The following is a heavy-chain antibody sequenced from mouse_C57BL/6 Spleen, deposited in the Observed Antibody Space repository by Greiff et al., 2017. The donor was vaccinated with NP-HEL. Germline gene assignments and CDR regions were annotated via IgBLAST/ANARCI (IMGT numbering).Heavy chain of an antibody. CDR1: GFTFSDYG. D-gene: IGHD1-1*01. J-gene: IGHJ4*01. CDR2: ISSGSSTI. V-gene: IGHV5-17*01. CDR3: ANYYGSSYGYAMDY. Sequence: DVQLVESGGGLVKPGGSLKLSCAASGFTFSDYGMHWVRQAPEKGLEWVAYISSGSSTIYYADTVKGRFTISRDNAKNTLFLQMTSLRSEDTAMYYCANYYGSSYGYAMDYWGQGTSVTVSS.